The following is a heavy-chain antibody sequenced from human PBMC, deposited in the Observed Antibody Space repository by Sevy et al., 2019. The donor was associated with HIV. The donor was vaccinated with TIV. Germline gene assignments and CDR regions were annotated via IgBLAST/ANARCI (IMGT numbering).Heavy chain of an antibody. CDR1: GFTFSSYS. J-gene: IGHJ6*02. CDR2: ISSSSSYI. D-gene: IGHD3-3*01. V-gene: IGHV3-21*01. CDR3: ARDLIYDFWSGSRAKNYYYYGMDV. Sequence: GGSLRLSCAASGFTFSSYSMNWVRQAPGKGLEWVSSISSSSSYIYYADSVKGRFTISSDNAKNSLYLQMNSLGAEDTAVYYCARDLIYDFWSGSRAKNYYYYGMDVWGQGTTVTVSS.